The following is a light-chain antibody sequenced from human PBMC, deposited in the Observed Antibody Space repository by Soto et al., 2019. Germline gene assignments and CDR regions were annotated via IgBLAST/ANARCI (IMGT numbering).Light chain of an antibody. CDR1: SGDFGGSNH. V-gene: IGLV2-11*01. Sequence: QSVLAQPRSVSGSPGQSVTISCTGTSGDFGGSNHVSWYQHHPGQAPKFLIYDVTKRPSGVPDRFSGSKSGNTASLTISGLQAEDEADYYCCSDAGTYTFVFGTGSKVTVL. CDR3: CSDAGTYTFV. J-gene: IGLJ1*01. CDR2: DVT.